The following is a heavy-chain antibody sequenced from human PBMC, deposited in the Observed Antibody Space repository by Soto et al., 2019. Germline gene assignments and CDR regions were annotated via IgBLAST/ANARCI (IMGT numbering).Heavy chain of an antibody. V-gene: IGHV3-23*01. D-gene: IGHD6-13*01. Sequence: EVQLLESGGGLVQPGGSLRLSCAASGFTFSNYAMTWVRQAPGKGLEWVSGISGSGSSIYYADSVKGRFTISRDNSKNTRYLQMNSLRAEDTAGYYCAKGGDSSSWKNWFDPWGQGTLVTVSS. CDR3: AKGGDSSSWKNWFDP. CDR1: GFTFSNYA. J-gene: IGHJ5*02. CDR2: ISGSGSSI.